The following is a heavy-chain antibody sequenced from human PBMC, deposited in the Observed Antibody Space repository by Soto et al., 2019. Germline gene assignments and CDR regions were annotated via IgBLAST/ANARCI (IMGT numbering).Heavy chain of an antibody. Sequence: ASVKVSCKASGGTFSSYAISWVRQAPGQGLEWMGGIIPIFGTANYAQKFQGRVTITADESTSTAYMELSSLRSEDTAVYYCARGKDYGDYLHYYYYGMDVWGQGTTVTV. CDR3: ARGKDYGDYLHYYYYGMDV. V-gene: IGHV1-69*13. CDR1: GGTFSSYA. D-gene: IGHD4-17*01. CDR2: IIPIFGTA. J-gene: IGHJ6*02.